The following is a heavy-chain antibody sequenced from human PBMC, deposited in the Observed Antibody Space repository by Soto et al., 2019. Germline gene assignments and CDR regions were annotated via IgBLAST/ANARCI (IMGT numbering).Heavy chain of an antibody. V-gene: IGHV3-48*01. CDR1: GFTFSSYD. CDR3: AGNYGGAALDY. Sequence: GGSLRLSCAASGFTFSSYDMNWVRQAPGKGLEWLSYISSDSSPTYYADSVKGRFTISRDDARNSLYLQMNSLRAEDTAVYFCAGNYGGAALDYWGLGTLVTVSS. D-gene: IGHD4-17*01. CDR2: ISSDSSPT. J-gene: IGHJ4*02.